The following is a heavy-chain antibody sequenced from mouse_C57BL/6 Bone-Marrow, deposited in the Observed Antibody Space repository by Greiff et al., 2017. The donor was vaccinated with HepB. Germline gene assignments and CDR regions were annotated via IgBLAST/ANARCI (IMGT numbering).Heavy chain of an antibody. J-gene: IGHJ4*01. CDR1: GFTFSSYA. Sequence: EVQLQESGEGLVKPGGSLKLSCAASGFTFSSYAMSWVRQTPEKRLEWVAYISSGGDYIYYADTVKGRFTISRDNARNTLYLQMSSLKSEDTAMYYCTRDGYYLYYAMDYWGQGTSVTVSS. V-gene: IGHV5-9-1*02. CDR2: ISSGGDYI. CDR3: TRDGYYLYYAMDY. D-gene: IGHD2-3*01.